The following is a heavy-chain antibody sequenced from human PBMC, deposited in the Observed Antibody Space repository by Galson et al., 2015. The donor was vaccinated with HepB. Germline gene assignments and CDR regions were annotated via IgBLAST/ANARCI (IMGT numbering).Heavy chain of an antibody. J-gene: IGHJ2*01. D-gene: IGHD4-23*01. Sequence: SETLSLTCTVSGGSITDYYWSWIRQTPGKGLEWIAYIYYSGSSNYNPSLEGRATVSIDTSKNQFSLRLASVTAADTAVYFCAKNYGGHLYLYFGPWGRGARVTVSS. CDR1: GGSITDYY. CDR3: AKNYGGHLYLYFGP. V-gene: IGHV4-59*01. CDR2: IYYSGSS.